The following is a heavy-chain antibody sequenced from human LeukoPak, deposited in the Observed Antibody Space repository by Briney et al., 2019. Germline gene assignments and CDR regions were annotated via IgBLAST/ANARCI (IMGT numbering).Heavy chain of an antibody. V-gene: IGHV3-48*03. CDR3: ARDPSITYYYYYYYMDV. D-gene: IGHD3-10*01. CDR1: GFTFSSYE. Sequence: GGSLRLSCAASGFTFSSYEMNWVRQAPGKGLEWVSYISSSGSTIYYADSVKGRFTISRDNAKNSLYLQMNSLRAEDTAVYYCARDPSITYYYYYYYMDVWGKGTTVTISS. J-gene: IGHJ6*03. CDR2: ISSSGSTI.